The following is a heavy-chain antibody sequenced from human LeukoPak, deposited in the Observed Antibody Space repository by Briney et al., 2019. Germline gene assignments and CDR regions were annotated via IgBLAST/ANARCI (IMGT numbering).Heavy chain of an antibody. V-gene: IGHV3-66*04. Sequence: GGSLRLSCAASGFTVSSNYMSWVRQAPGKGLEWVSVIYSGGSTYYADSVKGRFTISRDNSKNTLYLQMNSLRAEDTAVYYCAKPYDFWSGYFDWGQGTLVTVSS. CDR2: IYSGGST. CDR3: AKPYDFWSGYFD. J-gene: IGHJ4*02. CDR1: GFTVSSNY. D-gene: IGHD3-3*01.